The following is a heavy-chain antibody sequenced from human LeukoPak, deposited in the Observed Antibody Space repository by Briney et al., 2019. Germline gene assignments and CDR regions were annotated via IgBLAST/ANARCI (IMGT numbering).Heavy chain of an antibody. J-gene: IGHJ4*02. CDR2: INNDGSST. V-gene: IGHV3-74*01. D-gene: IGHD2-8*01. CDR3: TRVRCCDY. CDR1: GFTFSNYW. Sequence: PGGSLRLSCAVSGFTFSNYWMHWVRQAPGKGLVWVSRINNDGSSTNYADSVKGRFTISRDNAKNMLYLQMNSLRAEDTAVYYCTRVRCCDYWGQGTLVTVSS.